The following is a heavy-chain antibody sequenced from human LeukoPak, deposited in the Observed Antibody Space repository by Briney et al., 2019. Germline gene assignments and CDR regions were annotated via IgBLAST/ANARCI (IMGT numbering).Heavy chain of an antibody. J-gene: IGHJ6*02. CDR2: ISGSGGST. D-gene: IGHD3-16*02. V-gene: IGHV3-23*01. CDR1: GSTFSSYA. Sequence: GGSLRLSCAASGSTFSSYAMSRVRQAPGKGLEWVSAISGSGGSTYYADSVKGRFTISRDNSKNTLYLQMNSLRAEDTAVYYCAKVINRRRFTNYYYGMDVWGQGTTVTVSS. CDR3: AKVINRRRFTNYYYGMDV.